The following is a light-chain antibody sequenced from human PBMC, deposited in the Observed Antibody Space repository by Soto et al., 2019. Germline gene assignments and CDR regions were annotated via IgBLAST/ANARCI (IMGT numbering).Light chain of an antibody. CDR1: NIGGKS. J-gene: IGLJ1*01. CDR2: DDS. Sequence: SYERPHPPSVSLAPGHTARITCGGNNIGGKSVHWYQQKPGQAPVLVVYDDSDRPSGIPERFSGSNSVNTATLTISRVAAGDEADYYCQVWESGRGVFGTGTKVTVL. CDR3: QVWESGRGV. V-gene: IGLV3-21*02.